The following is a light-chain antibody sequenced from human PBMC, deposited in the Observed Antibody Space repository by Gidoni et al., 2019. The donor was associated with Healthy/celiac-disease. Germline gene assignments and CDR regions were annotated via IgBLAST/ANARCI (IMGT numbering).Light chain of an antibody. CDR2: DAS. Sequence: ELVLTQSPATLPLSPGERATLSCRASQSVSSYLAWYQQKPGQAPRLLIYDASNRATGIPARFSGSGSGTDFTLTISSLEPEDFAVYYCQQRSNWPPTFGQGTKVEIK. CDR3: QQRSNWPPT. J-gene: IGKJ1*01. CDR1: QSVSSY. V-gene: IGKV3-11*01.